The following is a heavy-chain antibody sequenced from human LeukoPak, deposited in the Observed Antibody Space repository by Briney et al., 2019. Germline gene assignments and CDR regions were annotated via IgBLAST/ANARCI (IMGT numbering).Heavy chain of an antibody. CDR2: INPNSGGT. CDR1: GYTFTGYY. V-gene: IGHV1-2*02. Sequence: ASVKVSCKASGYTFTGYYMHWVRQAPGQGLEWMGWINPNSGGTNNAQKFQGRVTMTRDTSISTAYMELSRLRSDDTAVYYCANLYGDSLFYYYYGMDVWGQGTTVTVSS. J-gene: IGHJ6*02. CDR3: ANLYGDSLFYYYYGMDV. D-gene: IGHD4-17*01.